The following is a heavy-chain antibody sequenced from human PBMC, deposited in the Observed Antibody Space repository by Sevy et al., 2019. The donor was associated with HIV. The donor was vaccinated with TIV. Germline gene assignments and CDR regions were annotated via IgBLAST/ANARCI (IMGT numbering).Heavy chain of an antibody. V-gene: IGHV4-39*02. CDR2: IYYSGST. Sequence: SETLSLTCTVSGGSISSSSYYWGWIRQPPGKGLEWIGGIYYSGSTYYNPSLKSRVTISVDTSKNQFSLKLSSVTAADTAVYYCARENYDTGYWGQGTLVTVSS. CDR1: GGSISSSSYY. CDR3: ARENYDTGY. J-gene: IGHJ4*02. D-gene: IGHD3-22*01.